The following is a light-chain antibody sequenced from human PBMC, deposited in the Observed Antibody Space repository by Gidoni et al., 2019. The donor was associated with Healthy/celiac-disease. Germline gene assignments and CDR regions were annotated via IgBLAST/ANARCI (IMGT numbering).Light chain of an antibody. CDR3: QQHNNWPALT. CDR1: QSVSSN. J-gene: IGKJ4*01. V-gene: IGKV3-15*01. CDR2: GTS. Sequence: IVMTQSPATLSVSPGERATLSCRASQSVSSNLAWYQQKSGQAPRLLSYGTSTRATGIPARFSGSGSGTEFTLTISSLQSEDFAVYYCQQHNNWPALTFGGGTKVEI.